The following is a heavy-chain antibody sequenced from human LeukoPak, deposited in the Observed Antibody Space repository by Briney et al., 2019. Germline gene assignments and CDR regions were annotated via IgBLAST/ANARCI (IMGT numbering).Heavy chain of an antibody. Sequence: PGGSLRLSCAASGFTLSSYWMHWVRQAPGKGLVWVSGINSDGGSTRYADSVKGRFIITRDNAKNMLYLQMNSLRGEDTAVYYCASMNGHAFDIWGQGTRVTVSS. CDR2: INSDGGST. D-gene: IGHD2-8*01. J-gene: IGHJ3*02. V-gene: IGHV3-74*01. CDR1: GFTLSSYW. CDR3: ASMNGHAFDI.